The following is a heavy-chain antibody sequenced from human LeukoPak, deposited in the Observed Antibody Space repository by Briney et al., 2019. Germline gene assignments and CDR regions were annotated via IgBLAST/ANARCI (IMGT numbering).Heavy chain of an antibody. V-gene: IGHV3-48*02. D-gene: IGHD3-16*02. CDR3: ATDFTASYRLDY. J-gene: IGHJ4*02. CDR2: ISSSSSTV. Sequence: GGSLRLSCAASGFTFSIYSMNWVRQAPGKGLEWLSYISSSSSTVYYADSVKGRFTISRDNARNSLYLQMNSLRDEDTAVYYCATDFTASYRLDYWGQGTLVTVSS. CDR1: GFTFSIYS.